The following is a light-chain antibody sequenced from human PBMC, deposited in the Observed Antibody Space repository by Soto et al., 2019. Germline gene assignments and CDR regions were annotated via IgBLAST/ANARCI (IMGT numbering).Light chain of an antibody. Sequence: EIVLTQSPGTLSLSPGERATLSCRASQSVSSSYLTWDQQKPGQAPRLLIYGASSRATGIPDRFSGSGSRPDFTLTISRREPEDFAVYYCQQYGSSLFTFGPGTQVHIK. V-gene: IGKV3-20*01. CDR2: GAS. CDR1: QSVSSSY. CDR3: QQYGSSLFT. J-gene: IGKJ3*01.